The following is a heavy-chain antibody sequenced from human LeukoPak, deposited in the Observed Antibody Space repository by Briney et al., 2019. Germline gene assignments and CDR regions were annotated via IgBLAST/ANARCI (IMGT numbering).Heavy chain of an antibody. CDR2: IYPGDSDT. CDR3: ARYSGYSSGWYYHMDV. V-gene: IGHV5-51*01. J-gene: IGHJ6*03. CDR1: GYSFTDYW. D-gene: IGHD6-19*01. Sequence: GESLKISCKGSGYSFTDYWIGWVRQMPRKGLEWMGIIYPGDSDTRYSPFFQGQVTISADKSISTAYLQWSSLKASDTAMYYCARYSGYSSGWYYHMDVWGKGTTVIVSS.